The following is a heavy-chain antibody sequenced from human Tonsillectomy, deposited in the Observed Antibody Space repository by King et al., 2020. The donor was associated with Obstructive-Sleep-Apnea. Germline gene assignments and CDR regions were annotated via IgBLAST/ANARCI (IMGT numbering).Heavy chain of an antibody. CDR1: GGSISSGDYY. V-gene: IGHV4-31*03. CDR3: ARDSPPSKFYYGMDV. CDR2: ISYSGST. Sequence: VQLQESGPGLVKPSQTLSLTCTVSGGSISSGDYYWSWILQHPGKGLEWIGYISYSGSTHYKPSLKSRVAISVDTPKNQFSLKLSSVTAADTAVYYCARDSPPSKFYYGMDVWGQGTTVTVSS. J-gene: IGHJ6*02.